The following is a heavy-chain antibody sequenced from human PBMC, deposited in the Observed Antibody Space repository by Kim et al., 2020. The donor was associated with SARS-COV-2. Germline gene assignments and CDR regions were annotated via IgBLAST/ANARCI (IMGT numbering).Heavy chain of an antibody. CDR2: IKQDGSEK. Sequence: GGSLRLSCAASGFTFSSYWMSWVRQAPGKGLEWVANIKQDGSEKYYVDSVKGRFTISRDNAKNSLYLQMNSLRAEDTAVYYCAKIAHPFGVNYYFGYWGQGTLVIGSS. J-gene: IGHJ4*02. CDR3: AKIAHPFGVNYYFGY. V-gene: IGHV3-7*03. CDR1: GFTFSSYW. D-gene: IGHD3-16*01.